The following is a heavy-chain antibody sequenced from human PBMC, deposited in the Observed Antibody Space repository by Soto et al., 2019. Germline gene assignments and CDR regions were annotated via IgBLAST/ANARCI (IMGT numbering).Heavy chain of an antibody. CDR2: IVVGTGNT. Sequence: VKVSCKASGFPLSNSAVQWVRQARGQRLEWIGRIVVGTGNTDYAQKFQERVTITRDMSTRTAYMELSSLRSEDTAVYYCATNTPRTGWFKSYHYYGMDLWGQVTTVTVSS. CDR3: ATNTPRTGWFKSYHYYGMDL. J-gene: IGHJ6*02. CDR1: GFPLSNSA. V-gene: IGHV1-58*01. D-gene: IGHD3-9*01.